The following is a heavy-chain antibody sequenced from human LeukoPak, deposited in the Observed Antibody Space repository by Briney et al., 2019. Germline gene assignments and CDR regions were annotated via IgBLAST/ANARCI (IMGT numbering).Heavy chain of an antibody. CDR2: IYSGGST. J-gene: IGHJ5*02. V-gene: IGHV3-66*01. CDR1: GFTVSSNY. Sequence: SGGSLRLSCAASGFTVSSNYMSWVRQAPGKGLEWVSVIYSGGSTYYADSVKGRFTTSRDNSKNTLYLQMNSLRAEDTAVYYCARDRLYGDFVFDPWGQGTLVTVSS. D-gene: IGHD4-17*01. CDR3: ARDRLYGDFVFDP.